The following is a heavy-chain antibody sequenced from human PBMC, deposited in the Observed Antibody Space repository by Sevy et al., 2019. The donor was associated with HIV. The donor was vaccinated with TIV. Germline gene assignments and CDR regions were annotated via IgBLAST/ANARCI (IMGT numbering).Heavy chain of an antibody. D-gene: IGHD4-17*01. Sequence: GGSLRLSCAASGFTFSSYAMSWVRQAPGKGLEWVSAISGSGGSTYYADSAKGRVTISRDNSKNTLYLQMNSLRAEDTAVYYCAKGEMTTASLLLFDYWGQGTLVTVSS. CDR1: GFTFSSYA. CDR3: AKGEMTTASLLLFDY. V-gene: IGHV3-23*01. J-gene: IGHJ4*02. CDR2: ISGSGGST.